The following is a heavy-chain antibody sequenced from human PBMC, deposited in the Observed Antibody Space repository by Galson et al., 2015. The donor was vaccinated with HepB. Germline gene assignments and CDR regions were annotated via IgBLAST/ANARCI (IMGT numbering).Heavy chain of an antibody. CDR3: ARDRGGYCSSTSCYEGDYYGRDV. CDR2: IKQDGSEK. Sequence: SLRLSCAASGFTFSSYWMSWVRQAPGKGLEWVANIKQDGSEKYYVDSVKGRFTISRDNAKNSLYLQMNSLRAEDTAVYYCARDRGGYCSSTSCYEGDYYGRDVWGQGTTVTVSS. D-gene: IGHD2-2*01. J-gene: IGHJ6*02. V-gene: IGHV3-7*03. CDR1: GFTFSSYW.